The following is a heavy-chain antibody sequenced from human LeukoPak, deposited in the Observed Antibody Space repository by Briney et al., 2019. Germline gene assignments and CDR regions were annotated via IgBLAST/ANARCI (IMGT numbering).Heavy chain of an antibody. CDR1: GFTFSSYA. J-gene: IGHJ4*02. CDR2: ISGSGGST. V-gene: IGHV3-23*01. D-gene: IGHD5-12*01. Sequence: PGGSLRLSCAASGFTFSSYAMSWVRQAPGKGLEWVSAISGSGGSTYYADSVKGRFTISRDNSKNTLYLQMNSLRAEDTAVYYCAKDSGYSGYVQGYFDYWGQGTLVTVSS. CDR3: AKDSGYSGYVQGYFDY.